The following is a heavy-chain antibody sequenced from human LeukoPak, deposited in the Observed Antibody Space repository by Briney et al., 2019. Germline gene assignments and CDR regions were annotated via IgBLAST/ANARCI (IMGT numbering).Heavy chain of an antibody. V-gene: IGHV1-18*01. CDR2: ISGYTGDT. Sequence: ASVKVSCKASGYTFTSCGISWVRQAPGQGLECMGWISGYTGDTKYAQILQGRFTVTTDTSTSTAYMELRSLTYDDTAVYYCARAGYCGDGGCRGGSAFDVWGQGTMVTVSS. D-gene: IGHD2-15*01. CDR3: ARAGYCGDGGCRGGSAFDV. CDR1: GYTFTSCG. J-gene: IGHJ3*01.